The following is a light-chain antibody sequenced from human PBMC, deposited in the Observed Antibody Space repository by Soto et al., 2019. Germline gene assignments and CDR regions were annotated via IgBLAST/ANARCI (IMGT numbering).Light chain of an antibody. J-gene: IGKJ1*01. Sequence: ELVMTQFPATLSVSPGERATLSCRASQSVRSNLAWYQQTPGQAPRLLIYGASSRATGIPDRFSGSGSGTDFTLTISRLEPEDFAVYDCQQYGSSPPWTVGQGTKVDIK. CDR3: QQYGSSPPWT. CDR1: QSVRSN. CDR2: GAS. V-gene: IGKV3-20*01.